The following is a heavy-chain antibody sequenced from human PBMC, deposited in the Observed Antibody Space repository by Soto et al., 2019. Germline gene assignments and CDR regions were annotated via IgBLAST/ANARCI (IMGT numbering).Heavy chain of an antibody. CDR1: GSAFTSYG. J-gene: IGHJ6*02. V-gene: IGHV1-18*01. CDR3: RRYSYYCNSYYYDAQAA. CDR2: ISAYNGNT. D-gene: IGHD3-10*01. Sequence: ASVKGSCKGSGSAFTSYGISWVRQPLVEGLEWMGWISAYNGNTNYAQKLQGRVTMTTDTSTSTAYMDLRSLRSDDTAGVYFRRYSYYCNSYYYDAQAACAQRTTDPVS.